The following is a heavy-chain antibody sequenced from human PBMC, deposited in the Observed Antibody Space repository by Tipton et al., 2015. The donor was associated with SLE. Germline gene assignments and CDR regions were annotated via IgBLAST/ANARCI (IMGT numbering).Heavy chain of an antibody. CDR2: INHSGST. D-gene: IGHD6-13*01. CDR3: ARAGSSSWYPSDY. Sequence: TLSLTCAVYGGSFSGYYWSWIRQPPGKGLEWIGEINHSGSTNYNPSLKSRVTISVDTSKNQFSLKLSSVTAADTAVYYCARAGSSSWYPSDYWGQGTLVTVSS. J-gene: IGHJ4*02. CDR1: GGSFSGYY. V-gene: IGHV4-34*01.